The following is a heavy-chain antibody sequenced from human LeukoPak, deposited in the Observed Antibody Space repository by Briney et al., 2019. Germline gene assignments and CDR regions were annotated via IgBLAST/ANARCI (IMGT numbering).Heavy chain of an antibody. CDR3: ARDQTVAYDY. CDR1: GISFSSYT. V-gene: IGHV3-21*01. D-gene: IGHD6-19*01. CDR2: ISSSSSYI. J-gene: IGHJ4*02. Sequence: PGGSLRLSCAASGISFSSYTMNWVRQAPGRGLEWVSSISSSSSYIYYADSVKGRFTISRDNAKNSLYLQMNRLRAEDTAVYYCARDQTVAYDYWGQGTLVTVSS.